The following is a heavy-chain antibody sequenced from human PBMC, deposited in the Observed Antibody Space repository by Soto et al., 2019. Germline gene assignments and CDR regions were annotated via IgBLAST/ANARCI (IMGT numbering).Heavy chain of an antibody. Sequence: GGSLRLSCAASGFTFSSYWMTWVRQAPGKGLEWVSAISGSGGSTYYADSVKGRFTISRDNSKNTLYLQMNSLRAEDTAVYYCAKDSIAVAGRNLDYWGQGTLVTVSS. CDR3: AKDSIAVAGRNLDY. D-gene: IGHD6-19*01. J-gene: IGHJ4*02. CDR1: GFTFSSYW. CDR2: ISGSGGST. V-gene: IGHV3-23*01.